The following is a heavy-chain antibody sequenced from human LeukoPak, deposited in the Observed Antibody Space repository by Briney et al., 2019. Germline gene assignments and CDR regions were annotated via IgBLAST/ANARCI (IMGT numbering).Heavy chain of an antibody. CDR1: GFSLNTHGVG. CDR3: AHKGRGSGSYTM. D-gene: IGHD3-10*01. CDR2: IYWDDDK. V-gene: IGHV2-5*02. Sequence: SGPTLVKPTQTLTLTCTFSGFSLNTHGVGVGWIRQPPGKALEWLALIYWDDDKRYSPSLKSRLTITKDTSKNQVVLIMTNMHPVDTATYFCAHKGRGSGSYTMWGQGTLVTVSS. J-gene: IGHJ4*02.